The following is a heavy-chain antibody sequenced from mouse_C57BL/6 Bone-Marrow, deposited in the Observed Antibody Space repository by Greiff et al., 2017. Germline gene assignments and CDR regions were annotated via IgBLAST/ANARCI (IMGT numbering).Heavy chain of an antibody. CDR1: GFTFSDYG. D-gene: IGHD1-1*01. CDR3: AREGIYYYGSSSRDAMDY. CDR2: ISSGSSTI. V-gene: IGHV5-17*01. J-gene: IGHJ4*01. Sequence: EVHLVESGGGLVKPGGSLKLSCAASGFTFSDYGMHWVRQAPEKGLEWVAYISSGSSTIYYADTVKGRFTISRDNAKNTLFLQMTSLRSEDTAMYYCAREGIYYYGSSSRDAMDYWGQGTSVTVSS.